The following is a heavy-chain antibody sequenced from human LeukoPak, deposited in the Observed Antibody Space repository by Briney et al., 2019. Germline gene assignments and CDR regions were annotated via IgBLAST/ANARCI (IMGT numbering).Heavy chain of an antibody. D-gene: IGHD1-7*01. CDR3: ARGTWINWNYGRPYYFDY. V-gene: IGHV4-39*07. CDR1: GASISGSGYY. CDR2: IYSSGST. Sequence: SETLSLTCTVSGASISGSGYYWGWIRQPPGKGLEWIGSIYSSGSTYYNASLQSRVTISIETSKNQFSLKLSSVTAADTAVYYCARGTWINWNYGRPYYFDYWGQGTLVTVSS. J-gene: IGHJ4*02.